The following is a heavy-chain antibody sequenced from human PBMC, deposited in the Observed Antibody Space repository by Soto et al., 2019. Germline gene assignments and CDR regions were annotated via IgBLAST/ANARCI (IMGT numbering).Heavy chain of an antibody. CDR2: IIPVFGTA. CDR1: GGTFRSYA. J-gene: IGHJ3*02. D-gene: IGHD3-9*01. V-gene: IGHV1-69*12. CDR3: VREPTNSDWPNDAFEI. Sequence: QVQLVQSGAEVKKPGSSVKVSCKASGGTFRSYAISWVRQAPGQGLECMGGIIPVFGTANYAQKFQGRVTITAAESTATAYMELSSLTSQDTAVYYCVREPTNSDWPNDAFEIWVQGTMVTVSS.